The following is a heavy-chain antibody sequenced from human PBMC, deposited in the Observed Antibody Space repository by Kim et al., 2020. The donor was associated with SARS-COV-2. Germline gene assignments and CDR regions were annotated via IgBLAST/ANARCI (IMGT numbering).Heavy chain of an antibody. CDR3: ARRCCSGWIDY. J-gene: IGHJ4*02. Sequence: GWSLRLSCAASGFTFSSYGMHWVRQAPGKGLEWVAFISYDGSNIYYADSVKGRFTISRDYSKTTLYLQVSSLRAEDTAMYYCARRCCSGWIDYWGQGALVTVSS. CDR2: ISYDGSNI. CDR1: GFTFSSYG. V-gene: IGHV3-33*05. D-gene: IGHD6-19*01.